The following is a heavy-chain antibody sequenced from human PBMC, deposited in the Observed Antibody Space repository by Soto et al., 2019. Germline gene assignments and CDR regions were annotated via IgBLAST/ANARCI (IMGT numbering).Heavy chain of an antibody. D-gene: IGHD2-15*01. CDR3: ANGGKYGQVTPFAY. V-gene: IGHV3-30*18. CDR2: VSSDGNNK. Sequence: GGSLRLSCVASRFTFSNYGMHWVRQAPGKGLEWVALVSSDGNNKYYVDSVKGRFTISRDNSKNTLYLQMDSLRAEDTAVYYCANGGKYGQVTPFAYWGQGTLVTVSS. CDR1: RFTFSNYG. J-gene: IGHJ4*02.